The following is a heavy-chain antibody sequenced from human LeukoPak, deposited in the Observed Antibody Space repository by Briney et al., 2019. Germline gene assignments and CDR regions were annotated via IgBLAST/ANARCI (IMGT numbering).Heavy chain of an antibody. CDR1: GYTFTSYA. D-gene: IGHD2-2*01. CDR2: INAGNGNT. V-gene: IGHV1-3*01. Sequence: GASVRVSCKASGYTFTSYAMHWVRQAPGQRLEWMGWINAGNGNTKYSQKFQGRVTITRDTSASTAYMVLSSLRSEDTAVYYCARKYCSSTSCSWFDPWGQGTLVTVSS. CDR3: ARKYCSSTSCSWFDP. J-gene: IGHJ5*02.